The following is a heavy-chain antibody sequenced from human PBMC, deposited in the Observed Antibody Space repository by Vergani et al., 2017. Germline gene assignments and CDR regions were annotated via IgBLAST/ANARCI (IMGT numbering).Heavy chain of an antibody. Sequence: QVQLQESGPGLVKPSQTLSLTCTVSGGSISSYYWSWIRQPPGKGLEWIGRIYTSGSTNYNPSLKSRVTISVDTSKNQFSLKLSSVTAADTAVYYWARNDQQLVTFDYWGQGTLVTVSS. CDR1: GGSISSYY. J-gene: IGHJ4*02. V-gene: IGHV4-4*08. CDR3: ARNDQQLVTFDY. D-gene: IGHD6-6*01. CDR2: IYTSGST.